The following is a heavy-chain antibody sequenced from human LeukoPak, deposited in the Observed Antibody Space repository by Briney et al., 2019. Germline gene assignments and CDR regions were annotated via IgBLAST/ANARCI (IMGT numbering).Heavy chain of an antibody. Sequence: PGGSLRLSCAASGFTVSTNYMSWVRQAPGKGLEWVSVIYSGDTTFYADSVRGKFTISRDNSKNTLYLQMNSLRAEDTAVYYCARGWELNWFDPWGQGTLVTVSS. V-gene: IGHV3-66*01. D-gene: IGHD1-26*01. CDR3: ARGWELNWFDP. CDR1: GFTVSTNY. J-gene: IGHJ5*02. CDR2: IYSGDTT.